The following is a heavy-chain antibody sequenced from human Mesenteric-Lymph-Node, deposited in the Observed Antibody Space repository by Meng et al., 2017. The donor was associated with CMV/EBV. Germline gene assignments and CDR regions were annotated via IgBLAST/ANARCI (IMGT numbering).Heavy chain of an antibody. V-gene: IGHV4-39*07. J-gene: IGHJ6*02. CDR3: AGERVYSSSWYDYYGTDV. Sequence: SEILSLTCTVPGGPISSSTYYWGWIRQPPGKGLEWIGSLYYSVSPYYNPSLKTRVTISVDTSKNQFSLKLSSVTAADTAVYYCAGERVYSSSWYDYYGTDVWGQGTAVTVSS. CDR2: LYYSVSP. CDR1: GGPISSSTYY. D-gene: IGHD6-13*01.